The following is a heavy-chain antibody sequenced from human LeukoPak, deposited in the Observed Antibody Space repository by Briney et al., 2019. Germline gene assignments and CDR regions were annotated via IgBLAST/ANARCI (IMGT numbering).Heavy chain of an antibody. D-gene: IGHD2-2*01. J-gene: IGHJ3*02. Sequence: PSETLSLTCTVSGGSISSYYWSWIRQPAGKGLEWIGRIYTSGSTNYNPSLKSRVTMSVDTSKNQFSLKLSSVTAADTAVYYCARRRGRGYCSSTSCHPDAFDIWGQGTMVTVSS. CDR3: ARRRGRGYCSSTSCHPDAFDI. CDR2: IYTSGST. V-gene: IGHV4-4*07. CDR1: GGSISSYY.